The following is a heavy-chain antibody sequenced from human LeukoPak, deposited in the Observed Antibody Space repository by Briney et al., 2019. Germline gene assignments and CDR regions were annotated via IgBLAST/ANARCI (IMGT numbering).Heavy chain of an antibody. J-gene: IGHJ4*02. CDR2: ISSSSSYI. CDR3: ARKRASQGIDY. Sequence: GGSLRLSCAASGFTFSSYSMNWVRQAPGKGLEWVSSISSSSSYIYYADSVKSRFTISRDNAKNSLYLQMNSLRAEDTAVYYCARKRASQGIDYWGQGTLVTVSS. V-gene: IGHV3-21*01. CDR1: GFTFSSYS. D-gene: IGHD6-6*01.